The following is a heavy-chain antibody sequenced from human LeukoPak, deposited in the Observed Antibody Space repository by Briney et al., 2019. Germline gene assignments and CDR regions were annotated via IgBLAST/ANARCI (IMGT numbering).Heavy chain of an antibody. D-gene: IGHD6-19*01. CDR2: IYPGDSDT. V-gene: IGHV5-51*01. CDR3: ARQSSGWYEGGHYFDY. J-gene: IGHJ4*02. CDR1: GYSFTSYW. Sequence: GESLKISCKGSGYSFTSYWIGWVRQMPGKGLEWMGIIYPGDSDTRYSPPFQGQVTISADKSISTAYLQWSSLKASDTAMYYCARQSSGWYEGGHYFDYWGQGTLVTVSS.